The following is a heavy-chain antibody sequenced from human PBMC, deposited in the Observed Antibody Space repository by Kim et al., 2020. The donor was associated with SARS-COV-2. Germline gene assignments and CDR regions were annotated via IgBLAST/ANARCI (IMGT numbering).Heavy chain of an antibody. Sequence: ASVKVSCKASGYTFTRHSIHWVRQAPGHGLEWMGVVNPTGSSTSYGQRFQGRVTMTSDTSTTTVYMELSSLRSEDTAAYFCARESVAGTHFFDYWGQGTLVTVSS. J-gene: IGHJ4*02. V-gene: IGHV1-46*01. CDR3: ARESVAGTHFFDY. CDR2: VNPTGSST. CDR1: GYTFTRHS. D-gene: IGHD6-19*01.